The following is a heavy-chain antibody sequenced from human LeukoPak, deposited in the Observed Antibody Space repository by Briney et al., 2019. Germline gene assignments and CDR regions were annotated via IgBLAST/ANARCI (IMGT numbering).Heavy chain of an antibody. J-gene: IGHJ5*02. CDR2: IRSKANSYAT. CDR1: GFTFSGSA. CDR3: IRHNYYGSGSYPAINWFDP. V-gene: IGHV3-73*01. D-gene: IGHD3-10*01. Sequence: GGSLRLSCAASGFTFSGSAMHWVRQASGKGLEWVGRIRSKANSYATAYAASVKGRFTTSRDDSKNTAYLQMSSLKTEDTAVYYCIRHNYYGSGSYPAINWFDPWGQGTLVTVSS.